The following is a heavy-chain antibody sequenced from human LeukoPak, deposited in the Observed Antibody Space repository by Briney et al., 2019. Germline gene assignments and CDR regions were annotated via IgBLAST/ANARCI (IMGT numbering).Heavy chain of an antibody. CDR3: ARDDYGRRALGNWFDP. CDR1: GFTFSNYG. J-gene: IGHJ5*02. V-gene: IGHV3-21*01. Sequence: GGSLRLSCAASGFTFSNYGMHWVRQAPGKGLEWVSSIISSGSYNYYADSVRGRFTISRDNAKKSLYLQMNSLRAEDTAVYYCARDDYGRRALGNWFDPWGQGTLVTVSS. CDR2: IISSGSYN. D-gene: IGHD4/OR15-4a*01.